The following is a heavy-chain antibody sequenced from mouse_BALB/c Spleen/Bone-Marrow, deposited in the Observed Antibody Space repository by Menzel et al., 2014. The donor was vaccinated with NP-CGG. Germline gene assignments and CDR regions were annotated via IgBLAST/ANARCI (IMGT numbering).Heavy chain of an antibody. D-gene: IGHD2-1*01. V-gene: IGHV14-3*02. CDR3: ARRFGNSPRDSAMVN. CDR1: GFNIKDTY. J-gene: IGHJ4*01. Sequence: VQLQRSGADLVKPGASVKLSCTASGFNIKDTYIHWVKQRPEQGLEWIGRVDPANGNTKYAPKFQGKATITADTSSNTAYLRLSSLTSEDTAVYYCARRFGNSPRDSAMVNWGRGTSVTVSS. CDR2: VDPANGNT.